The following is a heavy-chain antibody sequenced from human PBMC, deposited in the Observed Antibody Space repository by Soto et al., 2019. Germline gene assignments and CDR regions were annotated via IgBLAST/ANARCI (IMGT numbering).Heavy chain of an antibody. J-gene: IGHJ6*02. V-gene: IGHV1-69*13. CDR3: ARDDYGQNYYYYGMDV. CDR1: GGTFSSYA. CDR2: IIPIFGTA. D-gene: IGHD4-17*01. Sequence: SVKVSCKASGGTFSSYAISWVRQAPGQGLEWMGGIIPIFGTANYAQKFQGRVTITADESTSTAYMELSSLRSEDTAVYYCARDDYGQNYYYYGMDVWGQGTTVTVSS.